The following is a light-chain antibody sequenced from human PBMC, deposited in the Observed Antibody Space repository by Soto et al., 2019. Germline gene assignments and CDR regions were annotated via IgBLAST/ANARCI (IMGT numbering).Light chain of an antibody. V-gene: IGKV3-11*01. CDR3: QQRINWPLT. CDR1: QSVSSY. J-gene: IGKJ4*01. Sequence: ETVLTQSPGTLSLSPGESATLSCRASQSVSSYLAWYQQKPGQAPRLLIYDASNRATGIPARFTGSGSGTDFTLTISSLEPEDSAVYYCQQRINWPLTFGGGTKVEIK. CDR2: DAS.